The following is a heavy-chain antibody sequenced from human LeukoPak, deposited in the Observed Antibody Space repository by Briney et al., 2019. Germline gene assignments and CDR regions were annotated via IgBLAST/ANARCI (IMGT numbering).Heavy chain of an antibody. J-gene: IGHJ3*02. Sequence: GGSLRLSCAASGFTFSSYVMHWVRQAPGKGLEWVAFIRYDGSNKYYADSVKGRFTISRDNSKNTLYLQMNSLRAEDTAVYYCARDVGDDYGGKDAFDIWGQGTMVTVSS. V-gene: IGHV3-30*02. CDR1: GFTFSSYV. D-gene: IGHD4-23*01. CDR2: IRYDGSNK. CDR3: ARDVGDDYGGKDAFDI.